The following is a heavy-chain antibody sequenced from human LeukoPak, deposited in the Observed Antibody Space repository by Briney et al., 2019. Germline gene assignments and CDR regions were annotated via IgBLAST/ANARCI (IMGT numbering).Heavy chain of an antibody. J-gene: IGHJ4*02. CDR1: GGSISSGGYS. CDR2: IYYSGST. D-gene: IGHD6-19*01. V-gene: IGHV4-31*11. CDR3: ASSGWYSGSY. Sequence: PSQTLSLTCAVSGGSISSGGYSWSWIRQPPGKGLEWIGYIYYSGSTYYNPSLKSRVTISVDKSKNQFSLKLSSVTAADTAVYYCASSGWYSGSYWGQGTLVTVSS.